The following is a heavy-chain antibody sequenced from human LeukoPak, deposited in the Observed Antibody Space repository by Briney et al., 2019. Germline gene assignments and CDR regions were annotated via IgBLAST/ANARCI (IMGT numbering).Heavy chain of an antibody. CDR1: GYTFSSYW. D-gene: IGHD2-15*01. V-gene: IGHV3-74*01. CDR3: AKDRGGSSQLGDAFDV. J-gene: IGHJ3*01. Sequence: GGSLRLSCAASGYTFSSYWMHWVRQAPGKGLVWVSRINTDGSSTTYADSVKGRFTISRDNAKNSLYLQMNSLRAEDTALYYCAKDRGGSSQLGDAFDVWGQGTMVSVSS. CDR2: INTDGSST.